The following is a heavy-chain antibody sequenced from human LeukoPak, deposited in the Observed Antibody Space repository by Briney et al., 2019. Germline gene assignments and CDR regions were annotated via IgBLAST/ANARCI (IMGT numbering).Heavy chain of an antibody. D-gene: IGHD2-2*01. CDR3: AKPPDWYCSSPSCHFAAPFDY. CDR2: ISYDGSNK. Sequence: GGSLRLSCAASGFTFSSYAMHWVRQAPGKGLEWVAVISYDGSNKYYADSVKGRFTISRDNSKNTLYLQMNTLRAEDTAVYYCAKPPDWYCSSPSCHFAAPFDYWGQGTLVTVSS. CDR1: GFTFSSYA. V-gene: IGHV3-30*04. J-gene: IGHJ4*02.